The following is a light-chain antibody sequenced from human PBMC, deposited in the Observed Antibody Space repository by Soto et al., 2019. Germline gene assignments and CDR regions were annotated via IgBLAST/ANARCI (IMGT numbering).Light chain of an antibody. CDR1: QTVSTNY. Sequence: ETVLTQSPGTLSLSPGERGTLSCRASQTVSTNYLAWYQQKPGQAPRLLIYGASSRATGIPDRFSGSGSGTDFTLTISRLEPEDVAVYYCQQYGSSLLTFGGGTKVEVK. J-gene: IGKJ4*01. CDR3: QQYGSSLLT. V-gene: IGKV3-20*01. CDR2: GAS.